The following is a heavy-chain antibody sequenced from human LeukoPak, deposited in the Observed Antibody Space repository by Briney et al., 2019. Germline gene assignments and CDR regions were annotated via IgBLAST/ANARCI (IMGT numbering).Heavy chain of an antibody. CDR1: GFAFRSFD. Sequence: GGSLRLSCAASGFAFRSFDMSWVRQAPGKGLEWVAFIRYDGSNKYYADSVKGRFTISRDNSKNTLYLQMNSLRAEDTAVYYCAKDYIYGGWGNAFDIWGQGTKVTVSS. D-gene: IGHD5-18*01. CDR2: IRYDGSNK. J-gene: IGHJ3*02. V-gene: IGHV3-30*02. CDR3: AKDYIYGGWGNAFDI.